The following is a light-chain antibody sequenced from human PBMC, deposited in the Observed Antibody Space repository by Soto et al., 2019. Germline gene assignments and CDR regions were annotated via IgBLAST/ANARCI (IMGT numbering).Light chain of an antibody. CDR2: DVS. Sequence: QSALTQPASVSGSPGQSITISCTGTSSDVGDYNYVSWYQHHPGKAPKLMIYDVSNRPSGVSNRFSGSKSGNTASLTISGLQPEDEADYYCSSYTTSNTRQIVLGTGTKLTVL. J-gene: IGLJ1*01. V-gene: IGLV2-14*03. CDR1: SSDVGDYNY. CDR3: SSYTTSNTRQIV.